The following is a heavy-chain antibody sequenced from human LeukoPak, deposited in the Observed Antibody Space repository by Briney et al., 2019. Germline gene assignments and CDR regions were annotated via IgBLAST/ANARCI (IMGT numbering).Heavy chain of an antibody. D-gene: IGHD3-10*01. CDR1: DGSISIYY. CDR2: IYYTGKT. Sequence: SETLSLTCTVSDGSISIYYWNWLRQLPGKALEWIGYIYYTGKTYYNPSLEGRVTILVDTSRNHFSVKLSSVTAADTAVYYCARSQNYYGSGDYWSQGTLVTVSS. V-gene: IGHV4-59*01. CDR3: ARSQNYYGSGDY. J-gene: IGHJ4*02.